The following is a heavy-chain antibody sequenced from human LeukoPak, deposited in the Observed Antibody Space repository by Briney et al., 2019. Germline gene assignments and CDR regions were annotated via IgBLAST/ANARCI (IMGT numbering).Heavy chain of an antibody. CDR1: GYSFTSYW. J-gene: IGHJ5*02. CDR2: IKSKTDGGTT. Sequence: GESLKISCKGPGYSFTSYWIGWVRQMPGKGLEWVGRIKSKTDGGTTDYAAPVKGRFTISRDDSKNTLYLQMNSLKTEDTAVYYCTTDGFDPWGQGTLVTVSS. V-gene: IGHV3-15*01. CDR3: TTDGFDP.